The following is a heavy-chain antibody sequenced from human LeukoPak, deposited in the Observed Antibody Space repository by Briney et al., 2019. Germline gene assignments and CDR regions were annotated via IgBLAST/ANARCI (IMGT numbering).Heavy chain of an antibody. J-gene: IGHJ4*02. CDR2: ISGSGGST. D-gene: IGHD6-19*01. V-gene: IGHV3-23*01. CDR1: GFTFSSYA. CDR3: ANGGVAGYFDY. Sequence: GGSLRLSCAASGFTFSSYAMSGVRQAPGRGLEWVSAISGSGGSTYYADSVKGRFTISRDNSKNTLYLQMNSLRAEDTAVYYCANGGVAGYFDYWGQGTLVTVSS.